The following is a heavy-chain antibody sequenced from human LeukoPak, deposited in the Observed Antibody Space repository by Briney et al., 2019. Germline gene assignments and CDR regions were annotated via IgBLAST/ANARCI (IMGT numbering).Heavy chain of an antibody. D-gene: IGHD2-21*01. CDR3: LRHRGLGVVSPYFDY. V-gene: IGHV4-4*07. CDR2: VYYCGST. CDR1: VGSLSNYY. J-gene: IGHJ4*02. Sequence: SETLSLTCTVSVGSLSNYYWSWIRQPAGKGLEWIGRVYYCGSTNYNPSLKSRVTISVDTSQNQFSVKLSTVTAAGPALCHCLRHRGLGVVSPYFDYWGQGTLVTASS.